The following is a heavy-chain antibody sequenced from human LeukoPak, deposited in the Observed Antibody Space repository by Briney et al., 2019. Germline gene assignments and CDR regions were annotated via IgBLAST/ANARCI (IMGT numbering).Heavy chain of an antibody. Sequence: GGSLRLSCAASGFTVSSSYMSWVRQAPGKGLEWVSVIYGGVNTVYADSVQGRFTISRDNSKNTLYLQMNSLRAGDTAVYYCAKSPKTGFLFDYWGKGTLVTVSS. V-gene: IGHV3-66*01. CDR1: GFTVSSSY. J-gene: IGHJ4*02. D-gene: IGHD1-1*01. CDR3: AKSPKTGFLFDY. CDR2: IYGGVNT.